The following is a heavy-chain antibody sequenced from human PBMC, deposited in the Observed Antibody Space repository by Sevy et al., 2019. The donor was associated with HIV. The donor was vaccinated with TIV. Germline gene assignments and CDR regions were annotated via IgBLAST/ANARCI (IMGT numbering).Heavy chain of an antibody. D-gene: IGHD3-10*01. CDR3: ARGSGYYYYYYMDV. Sequence: ASVKVSCKASGGTFSSYAISWVRQAPGQGLEWMGGIIPIFGTANYAQKFQGRVTITADKSTSTAYMELSSLRSEDTAVYYCARGSGYYYYYYMDVWGKGTTVTVSS. J-gene: IGHJ6*03. V-gene: IGHV1-69*06. CDR2: IIPIFGTA. CDR1: GGTFSSYA.